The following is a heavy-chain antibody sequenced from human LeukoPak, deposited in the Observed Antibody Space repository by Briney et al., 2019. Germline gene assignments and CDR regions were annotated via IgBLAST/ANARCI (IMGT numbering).Heavy chain of an antibody. J-gene: IGHJ5*02. Sequence: LRLSCVASGFTFDDYAMHWVRQAPGKGLEWVSGISWNSGSIGYADSVKGRFTISRDNAKNSLYLQMNSLRAEDTAVYYCAKSSSWSFGWFDPWGQGTLVTVSS. D-gene: IGHD6-13*01. V-gene: IGHV3-9*01. CDR1: GFTFDDYA. CDR3: AKSSSWSFGWFDP. CDR2: ISWNSGSI.